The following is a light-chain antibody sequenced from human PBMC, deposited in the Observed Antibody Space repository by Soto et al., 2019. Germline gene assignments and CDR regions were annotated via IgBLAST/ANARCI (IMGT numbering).Light chain of an antibody. J-gene: IGLJ2*01. Sequence: QSVLTQPPAVSAAPGQKVTISCSGSSSNIGDNYVSWYQQLPGTAPKLTISDNHKRPSGIPDRFSGSKSGTSATLGITGLQAGDKGDYYCATWDSRLRALLFGGGTKVTVL. CDR3: ATWDSRLRALL. V-gene: IGLV1-51*01. CDR1: SSNIGDNY. CDR2: DNH.